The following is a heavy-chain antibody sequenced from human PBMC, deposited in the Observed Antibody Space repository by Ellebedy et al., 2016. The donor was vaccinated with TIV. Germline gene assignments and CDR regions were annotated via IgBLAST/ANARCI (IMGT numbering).Heavy chain of an antibody. D-gene: IGHD6-13*01. CDR2: ITGSGDST. CDR3: ARGELYSSTWYTY. Sequence: GGSLRLSXAASGFTFSNYAMNWVRQAPGKGLEWVSAITGSGDSTYYADSVKGRFTISRDNSKNTLYLQMNSLRAEDTAVYYCARGELYSSTWYTYWGQGTLVTVSS. V-gene: IGHV3-23*01. J-gene: IGHJ4*02. CDR1: GFTFSNYA.